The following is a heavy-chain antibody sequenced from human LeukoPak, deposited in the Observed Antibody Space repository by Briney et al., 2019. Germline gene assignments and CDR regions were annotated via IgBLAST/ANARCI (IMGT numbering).Heavy chain of an antibody. CDR1: GFTVSSNH. J-gene: IGHJ4*02. Sequence: GGSLRLSCVASGFTVSSNHMNWVRQAPGKGLEWASIIYSGGTTTYYADSVKGRFTISRDNSMNTLYLLMNNLRADDTAVYYCARDSSSHYYFDYWGQGTLVTVSS. CDR3: ARDSSSHYYFDY. V-gene: IGHV3-53*01. D-gene: IGHD2-2*01. CDR2: IYSGGTTT.